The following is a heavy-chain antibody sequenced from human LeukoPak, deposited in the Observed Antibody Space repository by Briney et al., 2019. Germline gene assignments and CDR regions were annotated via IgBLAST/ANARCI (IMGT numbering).Heavy chain of an antibody. CDR2: ISYDGSNK. CDR1: GFTFSSYG. J-gene: IGHJ6*03. CDR3: ARDRMELCSSTSCYDYYYYMDV. Sequence: GGSLRLSCAASGFTFSSYGMHWVRQAPGKGLEWVAVISYDGSNKYYADSVKGRFTISRDNSKNTLYLQMNSLRAEDTAVYYCARDRMELCSSTSCYDYYYYMDVWGKGTTVTVSS. D-gene: IGHD2-2*01. V-gene: IGHV3-30*03.